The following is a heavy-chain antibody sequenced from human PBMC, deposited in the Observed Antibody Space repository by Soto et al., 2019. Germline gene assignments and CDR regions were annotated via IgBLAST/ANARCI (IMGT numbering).Heavy chain of an antibody. D-gene: IGHD2-2*01. Sequence: EVQLVESGGGLVKPGGSLRLSCAASGFTFSSYSMNWVRQAPGKGLEWVSSISSSSSYIYYADSVKGRFTISRDNXKNSLYLQMNILRAEDTAVYYCARTPRVVVPAAHYWGQGTLVTVSS. CDR1: GFTFSSYS. J-gene: IGHJ4*02. CDR2: ISSSSSYI. CDR3: ARTPRVVVPAAHY. V-gene: IGHV3-21*01.